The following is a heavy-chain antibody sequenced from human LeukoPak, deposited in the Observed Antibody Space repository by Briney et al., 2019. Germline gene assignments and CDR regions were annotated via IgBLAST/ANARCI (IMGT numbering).Heavy chain of an antibody. J-gene: IGHJ1*01. Sequence: GESLKISCKGSGYSFTSNWIGWVRQMAGKGLEWMGTIYPGDSDTRYSPSFQGQVTISVDKSISTAYLQWSSLKASDTAIYYCARATSGTSTFQRWGQGTLVTVSS. CDR2: IYPGDSDT. CDR3: ARATSGTSTFQR. V-gene: IGHV5-51*01. CDR1: GYSFTSNW. D-gene: IGHD6-13*01.